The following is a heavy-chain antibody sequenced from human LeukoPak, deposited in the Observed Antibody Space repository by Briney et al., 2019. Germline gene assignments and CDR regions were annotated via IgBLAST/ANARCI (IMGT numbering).Heavy chain of an antibody. CDR2: IYTSGSN. J-gene: IGHJ4*02. CDR1: GGSISSGSYY. V-gene: IGHV4-61*02. D-gene: IGHD1-26*01. CDR3: ARGYSGSHSY. Sequence: SETLSLTCTVSGGSISSGSYYWSWIRQPAGKGLEWIGRIYTSGSNNYNPSLKSRVTISVDTSKNQFSLKLSSVTAADTAVYYCARGYSGSHSYWGQGTLVTVSS.